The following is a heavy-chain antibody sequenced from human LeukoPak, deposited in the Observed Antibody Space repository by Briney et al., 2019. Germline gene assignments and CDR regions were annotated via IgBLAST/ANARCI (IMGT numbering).Heavy chain of an antibody. CDR2: IYYSGST. D-gene: IGHD6-19*01. Sequence: SETLSLTCTVSGGSISSSSYYWGWIRQPPGKGLEWIGSIYYSGSTYYNPSLKSRVTISVDTSKNQFSLKLSSVTAADTAVYYCAREGSGWSSGAFDIWGQGTMVTVSS. CDR3: AREGSGWSSGAFDI. J-gene: IGHJ3*02. V-gene: IGHV4-39*07. CDR1: GGSISSSSYY.